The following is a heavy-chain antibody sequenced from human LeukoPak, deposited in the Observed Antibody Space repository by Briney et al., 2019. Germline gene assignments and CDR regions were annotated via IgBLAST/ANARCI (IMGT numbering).Heavy chain of an antibody. V-gene: IGHV1-69*13. D-gene: IGHD2-21*02. Sequence: GASVKVSCKASGGTFSSYAISWVRQAPGQGLEWMGGIIPIFGTANYAQKFQGRVTITADESTSTAYMEPSSLRSEDTAVYYCARRVTLGYYFDYWGQGTLVTVSS. CDR1: GGTFSSYA. CDR3: ARRVTLGYYFDY. J-gene: IGHJ4*02. CDR2: IIPIFGTA.